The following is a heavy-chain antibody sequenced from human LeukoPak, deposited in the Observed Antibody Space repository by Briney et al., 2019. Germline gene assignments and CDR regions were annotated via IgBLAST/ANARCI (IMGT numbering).Heavy chain of an antibody. D-gene: IGHD2-2*02. CDR1: GYSFTSYW. CDR3: ARHWVGGYCSSTSCYTGLDY. CDR2: IYPGDSDT. Sequence: GESLKISCKGSGYSFTSYWIGWVRQMPGKGLEWMGIIYPGDSDTRYSPSFQGQVTISADRSISTAYLQWSSLKASDTAMYYCARHWVGGYCSSTSCYTGLDYWGQGTLVTVSS. V-gene: IGHV5-51*01. J-gene: IGHJ4*02.